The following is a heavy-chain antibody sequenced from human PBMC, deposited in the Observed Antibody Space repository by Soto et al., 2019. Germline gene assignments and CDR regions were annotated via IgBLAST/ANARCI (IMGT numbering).Heavy chain of an antibody. CDR2: IYYSGST. D-gene: IGHD2-15*01. V-gene: IGHV4-31*03. CDR1: GGSISRGGYY. J-gene: IGHJ3*02. Sequence: SETLSLTCTVSGGSISRGGYYWSWIRQHPGKGLEWIGYIYYSGSTYYNPSLKSRVTISVDTSKNQFSRKLSSVTAADTAVYYCARVQEDIVVVVAATHDAFDIWGQGTMVTVS. CDR3: ARVQEDIVVVVAATHDAFDI.